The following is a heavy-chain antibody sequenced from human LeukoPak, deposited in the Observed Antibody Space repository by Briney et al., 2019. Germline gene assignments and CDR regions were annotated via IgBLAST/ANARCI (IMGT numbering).Heavy chain of an antibody. CDR1: GFYFDDYA. CDR2: VNWNSGTI. J-gene: IGHJ4*02. CDR3: AREGYDILTGYYSAFDY. Sequence: SLRLSCVASGFYFDDYAMHWVRQAPGKGPEWVSGVNWNSGTIGYADSVKGRFTISRDNAKNSLYLQMNSLRAEDTAVYYCAREGYDILTGYYSAFDYWGQGTLVTVSS. D-gene: IGHD3-9*01. V-gene: IGHV3-9*01.